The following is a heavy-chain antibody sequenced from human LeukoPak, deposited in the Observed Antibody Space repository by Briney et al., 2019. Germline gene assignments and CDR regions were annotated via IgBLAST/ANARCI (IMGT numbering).Heavy chain of an antibody. J-gene: IGHJ4*02. Sequence: PSETLSLTCTVSGGSLGQNYWSWIRQPPGKGLEWIGFMHYSGSTNYNPSLKSRVTISVDTSKNQFSLKLSSVTAADTAVYYCTMGAGWLVNYWGQGTLVTVSS. CDR3: TMGAGWLVNY. V-gene: IGHV4-59*01. CDR1: GGSLGQNY. D-gene: IGHD2-15*01. CDR2: MHYSGST.